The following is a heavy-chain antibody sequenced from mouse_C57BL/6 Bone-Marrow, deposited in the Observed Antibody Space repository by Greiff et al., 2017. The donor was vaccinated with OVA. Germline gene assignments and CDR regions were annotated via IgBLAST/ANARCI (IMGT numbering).Heavy chain of an antibody. CDR2: IGPGSGST. CDR1: GYTFTDYY. D-gene: IGHD1-2*01. J-gene: IGHJ4*01. CDR3: ERAKRQNRDD. Sequence: QVQLKESGAELVKPGASVKISCKASGYTFTDYYINWVKQRPGQGLEWIGKIGPGSGSTYYNEKFKGKAPLTADKSSSTAYLPLSRLTSEEEAENMRERAKRQNRDDWGQGNSV. V-gene: IGHV1-77*01.